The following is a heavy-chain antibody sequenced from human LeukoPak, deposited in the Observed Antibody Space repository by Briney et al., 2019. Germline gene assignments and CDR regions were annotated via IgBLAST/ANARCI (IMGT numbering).Heavy chain of an antibody. CDR1: GGSFSGYY. CDR3: ARGRKGGSAL. V-gene: IGHV4-34*01. J-gene: IGHJ4*02. D-gene: IGHD3-10*01. Sequence: SETLSLTCAVYGGSFSGYYWSWILQPPGKGLEWIGEINHSGSTNYNPSLKSRVTISVDTSKNQFSLKLSSVTAADTAFYYCARGRKGGSALWGQGTLVTVSS. CDR2: INHSGST.